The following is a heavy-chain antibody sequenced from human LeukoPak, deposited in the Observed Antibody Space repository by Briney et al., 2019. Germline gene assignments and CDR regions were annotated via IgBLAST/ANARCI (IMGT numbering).Heavy chain of an antibody. CDR3: VRSPSSVWTGDFGDC. D-gene: IGHD6-19*01. CDR1: GLTFS. Sequence: GGSLRLSCATSGLTFSMHWVRQAPGKGLEWVAVVSWDESNKYYADSVKGRFTISRDNSKNTLYLQMNSLRTEDTALYFCVRSPSSVWTGDFGDCWGQGTLVIVSS. J-gene: IGHJ4*02. V-gene: IGHV3-30*04. CDR2: VSWDESNK.